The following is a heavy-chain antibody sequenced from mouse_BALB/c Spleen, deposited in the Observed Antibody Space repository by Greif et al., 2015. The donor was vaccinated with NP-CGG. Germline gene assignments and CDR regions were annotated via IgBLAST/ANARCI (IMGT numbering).Heavy chain of an antibody. CDR3: ATGTSYWSFDV. CDR1: GYSITSGYY. Sequence: VQLQQSGPGLVKPSQSLSLTCSVTGYSITSGYYWNWIRQFPGNKLEWMGCISYDGSNNYNPSLKNRISITRDTSKNQFFLKWNSVTSEDQATYYCATGTSYWSFDVWGAGTPVTVSS. J-gene: IGHJ1*01. CDR2: ISYDGSN. V-gene: IGHV3-6*02. D-gene: IGHD4-1*01.